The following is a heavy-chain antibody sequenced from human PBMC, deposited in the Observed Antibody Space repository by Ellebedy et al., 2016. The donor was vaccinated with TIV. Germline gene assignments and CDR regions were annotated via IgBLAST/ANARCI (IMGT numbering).Heavy chain of an antibody. V-gene: IGHV3-66*01. D-gene: IGHD2-21*01. Sequence: PGGSLRLSCEASGFTVSTTYMSWVRQAPGKGLEWVAVFFHVGSTYYANSVKGRFTVSRDNSKNTLFLQMNALRTEDTAVYYCAITYHTFYGMDVWGQGTTVTVSS. J-gene: IGHJ6*02. CDR3: AITYHTFYGMDV. CDR2: FFHVGST. CDR1: GFTVSTTY.